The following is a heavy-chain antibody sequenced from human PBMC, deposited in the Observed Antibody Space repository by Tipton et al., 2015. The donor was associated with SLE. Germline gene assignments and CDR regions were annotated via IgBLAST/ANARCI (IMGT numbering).Heavy chain of an antibody. CDR1: GGVIGECY. CDR2: IYAGGNT. Sequence: TLSLTCTVSGGVIGECYWGWIRQPAGKGLEWIGRIYAGGNTKYNPALESRVTLSAYASKAQFSLKLTSVTAADTAVYYCVVCSPSSCAYFVYWGQGRLVTVSS. D-gene: IGHD2-2*01. J-gene: IGHJ4*02. V-gene: IGHV4-4*07. CDR3: VVCSPSSCAYFVY.